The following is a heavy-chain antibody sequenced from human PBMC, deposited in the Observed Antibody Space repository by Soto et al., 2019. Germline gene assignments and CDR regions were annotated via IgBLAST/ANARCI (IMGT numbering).Heavy chain of an antibody. J-gene: IGHJ4*02. Sequence: EVQLVESGGGLVQPGGSLKLSCAASGFTFSGSAMHWVRQASGKGLEWVGRIRSKANSYATAYAASVKGRFTISRDDSKNTAYLQMNSLKTEDTAVYYCTRVRDGDIEWGTFDYWGQGTLVTVSS. CDR1: GFTFSGSA. CDR3: TRVRDGDIEWGTFDY. V-gene: IGHV3-73*01. CDR2: IRSKANSYAT. D-gene: IGHD3-16*01.